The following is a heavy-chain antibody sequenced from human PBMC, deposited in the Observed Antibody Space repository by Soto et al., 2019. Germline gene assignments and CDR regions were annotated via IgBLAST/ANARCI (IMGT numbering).Heavy chain of an antibody. CDR1: GYTFTSYA. J-gene: IGHJ3*02. Sequence: QVQRVQSGAEVKKPGASVKVSCKASGYTFTSYAMHWVRQAPGQRLEWMGWINAGNGNTKYSQKFQGRVTITRDTSASTAYMELSSLRSEDTAVYYCARGALWFGEFADIWGQGTMVTVSS. D-gene: IGHD3-10*01. CDR3: ARGALWFGEFADI. V-gene: IGHV1-3*01. CDR2: INAGNGNT.